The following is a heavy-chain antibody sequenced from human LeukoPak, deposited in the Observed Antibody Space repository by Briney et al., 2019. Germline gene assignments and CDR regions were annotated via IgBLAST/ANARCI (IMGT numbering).Heavy chain of an antibody. J-gene: IGHJ4*02. CDR3: ATQQLAGENFDY. Sequence: GESLKISCKGSNYTFSRHWIGWVRQTPEKGLEWMGIIYPSDSDSRYSPSFQGQVTFSVDRSINTAYVQWSSLKASDTAMYYCATQQLAGENFDYWGQGTLVTVSS. V-gene: IGHV5-51*01. CDR1: NYTFSRHW. D-gene: IGHD6-6*01. CDR2: IYPSDSDS.